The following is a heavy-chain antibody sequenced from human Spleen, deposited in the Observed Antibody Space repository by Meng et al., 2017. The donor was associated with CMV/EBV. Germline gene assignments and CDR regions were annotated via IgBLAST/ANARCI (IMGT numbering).Heavy chain of an antibody. D-gene: IGHD3-22*01. J-gene: IGHJ4*02. CDR2: IYSGRTT. CDR1: GFTVSSNY. CDR3: AREAYDSSGYWIDY. Sequence: GGSLRLSCAASGFTVSSNYMSWVRQAPGKGLEWVSVIYSGRTTYYADSVKGRFTISRDNSKNTLYLQMNSLRAEDTAVYYCAREAYDSSGYWIDYWGQGALVTVSS. V-gene: IGHV3-53*01.